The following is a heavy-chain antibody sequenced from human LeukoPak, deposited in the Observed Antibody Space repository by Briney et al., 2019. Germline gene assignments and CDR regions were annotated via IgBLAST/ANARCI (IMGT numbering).Heavy chain of an antibody. Sequence: SETLSLTCTVSGGSISSYYWSWIRQPPGKGLEWIGYIYYSGSTNYNPSLKSRVTISVDTSKNQFSLKLSSVTAADTAVYYCARIFAYCGGDCSFFDYWGQGTLVTVSS. D-gene: IGHD2-21*01. CDR3: ARIFAYCGGDCSFFDY. CDR1: GGSISSYY. V-gene: IGHV4-59*01. CDR2: IYYSGST. J-gene: IGHJ4*02.